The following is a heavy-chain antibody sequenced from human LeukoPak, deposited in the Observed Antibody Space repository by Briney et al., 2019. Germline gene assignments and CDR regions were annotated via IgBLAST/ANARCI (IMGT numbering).Heavy chain of an antibody. V-gene: IGHV4-59*01. CDR2: IYYSGST. CDR3: ARGNYFYDAFDI. D-gene: IGHD3-10*01. J-gene: IGHJ3*02. Sequence: PSETLSLTCTVSGGSISSYYWSWIRQPPGKGLEWIGYIYYSGSTNYNPSLKSRVTISVDTSKNQFSLKLSSVTAADTAVYYCARGNYFYDAFDIWGPGTMVTVSS. CDR1: GGSISSYY.